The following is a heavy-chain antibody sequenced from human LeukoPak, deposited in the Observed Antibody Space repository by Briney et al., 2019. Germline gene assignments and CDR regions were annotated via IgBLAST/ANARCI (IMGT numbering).Heavy chain of an antibody. D-gene: IGHD3-16*01. CDR1: GFAVSTNQ. CDR3: AFGPTWTGLFQH. CDR2: TYSDGST. Sequence: GGSLRLSCAASGFAVSTNQMSWVRQAPGKGLEWVSSTYSDGSTFHADSVKGRFTISRDNSKNTVYLQMNSLRDEDTAVYYCAFGPTWTGLFQHWGPGTLVTVSS. J-gene: IGHJ1*01. V-gene: IGHV3-53*01.